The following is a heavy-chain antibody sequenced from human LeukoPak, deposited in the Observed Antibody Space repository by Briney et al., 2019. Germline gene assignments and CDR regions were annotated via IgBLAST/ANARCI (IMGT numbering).Heavy chain of an antibody. J-gene: IGHJ4*02. CDR1: GYTFTSYY. CDR2: INPKTGGT. V-gene: IGHV1-2*02. D-gene: IGHD6-13*01. Sequence: ASVKVSCKASGYTFTSYYMHWVRQAPGQGLEWMGWINPKTGGTSFAQKFQGRVTMTRDTSISTAYMELTRLTSDDTAVYYCATKRGNSWYLDYWGQGTLVTVSS. CDR3: ATKRGNSWYLDY.